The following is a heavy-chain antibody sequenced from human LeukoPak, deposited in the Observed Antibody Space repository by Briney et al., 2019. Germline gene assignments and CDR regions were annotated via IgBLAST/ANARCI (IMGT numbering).Heavy chain of an antibody. CDR3: ARGGGLDV. CDR1: GFTLSSYW. V-gene: IGHV3-7*03. Sequence: GGSLRLSCAASGFTLSSYWMSWVRQAPGKGLEWVASINHNGNVNYYVDSVKGRFTISRDNAKNSLYLQMSNLRAEDTAVYFCARGGGLDVWGQGATVTVSS. D-gene: IGHD3-16*01. CDR2: INHNGNVN. J-gene: IGHJ6*02.